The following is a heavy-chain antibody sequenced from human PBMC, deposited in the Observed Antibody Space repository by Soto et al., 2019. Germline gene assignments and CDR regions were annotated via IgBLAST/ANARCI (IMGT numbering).Heavy chain of an antibody. D-gene: IGHD2-21*01. Sequence: PGGSLRLSCAASGFTFSSYEMNWVRQAPGKGLEWASYISSSGSTIYYADSVKGRFTISRDNAKNSLYLQMNSLRAEDTAVYYCASQLTLHSLFDAFDIWGQGTMVTVSS. CDR2: ISSSGSTI. V-gene: IGHV3-48*03. CDR3: ASQLTLHSLFDAFDI. CDR1: GFTFSSYE. J-gene: IGHJ3*02.